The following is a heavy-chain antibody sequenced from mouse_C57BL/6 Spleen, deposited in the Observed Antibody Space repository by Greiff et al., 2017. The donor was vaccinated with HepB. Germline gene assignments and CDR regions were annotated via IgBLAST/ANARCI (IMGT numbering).Heavy chain of an antibody. CDR1: GYTFTSYW. CDR3: ARSYYGSSYGFAY. J-gene: IGHJ3*01. V-gene: IGHV1-7*01. D-gene: IGHD1-1*01. CDR2: INPSSGYT. Sequence: VQLQQSGAELAKPGASVKLSCKASGYTFTSYWMHWVKQRPGQGLEWIGYINPSSGYTKYNQKFKDKATLPADKSSSTAYMQLSSLTYEDSAVYDCARSYYGSSYGFAYWGQGTLVTVSA.